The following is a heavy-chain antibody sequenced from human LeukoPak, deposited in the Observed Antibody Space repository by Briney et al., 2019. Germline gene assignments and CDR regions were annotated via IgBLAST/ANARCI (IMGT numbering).Heavy chain of an antibody. V-gene: IGHV3-53*01. CDR3: ARETQYYFDS. CDR1: GFTVSSNY. CDR2: IYSAGST. J-gene: IGHJ4*02. Sequence: GGSLRLSCAASGFTVSSNYMTWVRQVPGKGLEWVSVIYSAGSTYYADSVKGRFTISRDNSKNTLFLQMNSLRAEDTAVYYCARETQYYFDSWGQGTLVTVSS.